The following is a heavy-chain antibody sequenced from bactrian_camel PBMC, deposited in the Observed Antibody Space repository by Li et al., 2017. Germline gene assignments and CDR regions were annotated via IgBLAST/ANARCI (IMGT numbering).Heavy chain of an antibody. CDR2: IDTDGSA. J-gene: IGHJ4*01. CDR3: ATRVGGLRSRALDHGHYIY. V-gene: IGHV3S1*01. CDR1: DYTYMSYC. Sequence: HVQLVESGGGSEQAGVSLRLSCAASDYTYMSYCMAWFRQVPGKDREGVAAIDTDGSATYADSVKGRFTISQDNGKNTLILQMNSLNPEDTAMYFCATRVGGLRSRALDHGHYIYWGQGTQVTVS. D-gene: IGHD2*01.